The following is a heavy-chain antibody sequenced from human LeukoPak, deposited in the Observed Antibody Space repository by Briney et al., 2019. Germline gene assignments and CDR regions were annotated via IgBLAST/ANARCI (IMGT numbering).Heavy chain of an antibody. CDR1: GFTFSSYG. Sequence: PGRSLRLSCAASGFTFSSYGMHWVRQAPGKGLEWVAVISYDGSNKYYADSVKAKNTLYLQMNSLRAEDTAVYYCASGGGWVFFNWGQGTLVTVSS. CDR3: ASGGGWVFFN. V-gene: IGHV3-30*03. CDR2: ISYDGSNK. D-gene: IGHD6-19*01. J-gene: IGHJ4*02.